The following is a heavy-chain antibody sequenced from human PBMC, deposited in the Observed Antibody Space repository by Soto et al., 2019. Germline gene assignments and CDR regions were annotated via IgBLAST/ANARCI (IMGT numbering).Heavy chain of an antibody. Sequence: ASVKVSCKASGYIFTNYDINWVRRPTGQGLEYLGWINPNSGNTGYVQKFQGRVTMTRNTSINTAYMELSSLRSEDTAVYYCARGIQYGVYPRWFDPWGQGTLVTVSS. J-gene: IGHJ5*02. D-gene: IGHD4-17*01. CDR1: GYIFTNYD. V-gene: IGHV1-8*01. CDR3: ARGIQYGVYPRWFDP. CDR2: INPNSGNT.